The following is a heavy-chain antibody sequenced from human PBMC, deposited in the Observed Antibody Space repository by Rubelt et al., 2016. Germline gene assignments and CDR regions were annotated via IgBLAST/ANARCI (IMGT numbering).Heavy chain of an antibody. D-gene: IGHD1-26*01. J-gene: IGHJ4*02. CDR2: IYYSGST. CDR3: AREGSGSYDGYFDY. V-gene: IGHV4-59*01. Sequence: QLQLQESGPGLVKPSETLSLTCTVSGGSISSYYWSWIRQPPGKGLEWIGYIYYSGSTYYNPSLKSRVTISVDTSKNQFSLKLSSVTAADTAVYYCAREGSGSYDGYFDYWGQGTLVTVSS. CDR1: GGSISSYY.